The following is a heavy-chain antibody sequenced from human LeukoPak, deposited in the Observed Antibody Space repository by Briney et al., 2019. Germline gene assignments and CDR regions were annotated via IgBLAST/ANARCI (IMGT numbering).Heavy chain of an antibody. Sequence: PGGSLRLSCAASGFTVSSNYMSWVRQAPGKGLEWVSVIYSGGSTYYADSVKGRFTISRDNSKNTLYLQMNSLRAEDTAVYYCARGGGLRLGELSLDYWGQGTLVTVSS. J-gene: IGHJ4*02. CDR2: IYSGGST. CDR3: ARGGGLRLGELSLDY. V-gene: IGHV3-66*01. D-gene: IGHD3-16*02. CDR1: GFTVSSNY.